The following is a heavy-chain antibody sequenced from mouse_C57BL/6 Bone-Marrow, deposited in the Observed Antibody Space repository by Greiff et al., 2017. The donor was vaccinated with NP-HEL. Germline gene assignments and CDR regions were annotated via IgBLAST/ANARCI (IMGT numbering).Heavy chain of an antibody. Sequence: QVQLKQPGADLVKPGASVKLSCKASGYTFTSYWMHWVKQRPGRGLEWIGRIDPNSGGTKFNEKFKTKATLTVDTPSSTAYMQLSSLTSEDSAVYYCARYYDGSRGWYFDVWGTGTTVTVSS. CDR3: ARYYDGSRGWYFDV. CDR1: GYTFTSYW. J-gene: IGHJ1*03. CDR2: IDPNSGGT. D-gene: IGHD1-1*01. V-gene: IGHV1-72*01.